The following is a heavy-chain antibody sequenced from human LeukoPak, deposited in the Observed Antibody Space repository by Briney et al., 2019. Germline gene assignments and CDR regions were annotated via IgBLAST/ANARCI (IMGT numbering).Heavy chain of an antibody. CDR1: GGTFSSYA. V-gene: IGHV1-69*13. Sequence: SVKVSCKASGGTFSSYAISWVRQAPGQGLEWMGGIIPILGTANYAQKFQGRVTITADESTSTAYMELSSLRSEDTAVYYCARETCSGGSCYFDYWGQGTLVTVSS. CDR2: IIPILGTA. D-gene: IGHD2-15*01. J-gene: IGHJ4*02. CDR3: ARETCSGGSCYFDY.